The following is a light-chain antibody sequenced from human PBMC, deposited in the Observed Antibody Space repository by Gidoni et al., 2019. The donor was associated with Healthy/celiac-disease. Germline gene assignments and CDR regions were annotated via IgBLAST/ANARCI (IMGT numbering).Light chain of an antibody. CDR1: QSISSW. J-gene: IGKJ2*01. CDR2: DAS. CDR3: QQYNSYSYT. Sequence: DIQMTQSPSTLSASVGDRVTITCRSSQSISSWLAWYQQKPGKAPKLLIYDASSLESGVPSRFSGSVAGTEFTLTISSLQPDVFATYCCQQYNSYSYTFGQGTKLEIK. V-gene: IGKV1-5*01.